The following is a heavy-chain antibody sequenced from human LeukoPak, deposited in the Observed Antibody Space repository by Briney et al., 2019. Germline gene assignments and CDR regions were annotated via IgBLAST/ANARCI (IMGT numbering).Heavy chain of an antibody. V-gene: IGHV3-21*01. J-gene: IGHJ4*02. CDR3: ARVLESNYYDSSGFPDY. D-gene: IGHD3-22*01. CDR1: GFTFSSYS. Sequence: GGSLRLSCAASGFTFSSYSMNWVRQAPGKGLEWVSSISSSSSCIYYADSVKGRFTISRDNAKNSLYLQMNSLRAEDTAVYYCARVLESNYYDSSGFPDYWGQGTLVTVSS. CDR2: ISSSSSCI.